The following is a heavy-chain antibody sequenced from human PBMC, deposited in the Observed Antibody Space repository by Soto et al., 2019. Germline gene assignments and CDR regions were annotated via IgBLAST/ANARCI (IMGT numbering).Heavy chain of an antibody. D-gene: IGHD3-10*01. CDR1: NGSINSAIYY. CDR3: AGRSSLASVQVYFGEISNYNWFDP. CDR2: IYHSGST. Sequence: QLQLQESGPGLVKPSETLSLTCTVSNGSINSAIYYWGWIRQPPGKGLEWIGSIYHSGSTYYNPSLQGRVTISVDTSKNQFSLKLSSVTAADTAVYFCAGRSSLASVQVYFGEISNYNWFDPWGQGTLVTVSS. J-gene: IGHJ5*02. V-gene: IGHV4-39*01.